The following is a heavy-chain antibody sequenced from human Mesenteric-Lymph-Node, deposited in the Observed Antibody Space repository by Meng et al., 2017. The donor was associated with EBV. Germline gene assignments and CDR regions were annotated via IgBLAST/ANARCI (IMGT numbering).Heavy chain of an antibody. CDR3: VRAFYGGNSDF. CDR1: GYTFINYD. J-gene: IGHJ4*02. Sequence: VQLVQSGAEVKKPGASVKASCKASGYTFINYDINWVRQAPGRGLEWMGWMNPNSGNTAYAQKFQGRVSMTRSTSITTAYMELTGLRSDDTAVYYCVRAFYGGNSDFWGQGTLVTVSS. V-gene: IGHV1-8*01. D-gene: IGHD4-23*01. CDR2: MNPNSGNT.